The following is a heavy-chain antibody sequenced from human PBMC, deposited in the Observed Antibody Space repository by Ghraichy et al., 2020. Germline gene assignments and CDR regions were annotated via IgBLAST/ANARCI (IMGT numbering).Heavy chain of an antibody. Sequence: ASVKVSCKASGYTFTSYAIYWVRQAPGQRLEWMGWINAGNGNTKYSQKFQGRVTITWDTSASTAYMELSSLRSEDTAVYYCARDGGQYYSSSWYGWFDPWGQGTLVTVSS. CDR1: GYTFTSYA. CDR2: INAGNGNT. D-gene: IGHD6-13*01. V-gene: IGHV1-3*01. CDR3: ARDGGQYYSSSWYGWFDP. J-gene: IGHJ5*02.